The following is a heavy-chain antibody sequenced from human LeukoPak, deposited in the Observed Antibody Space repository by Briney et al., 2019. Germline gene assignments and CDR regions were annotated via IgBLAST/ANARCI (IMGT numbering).Heavy chain of an antibody. D-gene: IGHD3-3*01. CDR2: MNPNSGNT. J-gene: IGHJ5*02. CDR3: ARGHTIFGVVSWFDP. V-gene: IGHV1-8*03. Sequence: ASVKASCKASGYTFTSYDINWVRQATGQGLEWMGWMNPNSGNTGYAQKFQGRVTITRNTSISTAYMELSSLRSEDTAVYYCARGHTIFGVVSWFDPWGQGTLVTVSS. CDR1: GYTFTSYD.